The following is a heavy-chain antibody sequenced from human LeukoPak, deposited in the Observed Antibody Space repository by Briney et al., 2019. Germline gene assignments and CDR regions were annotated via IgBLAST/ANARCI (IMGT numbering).Heavy chain of an antibody. J-gene: IGHJ4*02. CDR2: VYYSGST. CDR1: GFSISSFY. CDR3: ASVQETHMGSYFDS. Sequence: PSETLSCTGTGYGFSISSFYWGWIRHAPGNVLEWIGYVYYSGSTNDNPSLESRSTISEDRSRSQFSLKLSSVTAADTAVYHCASVQETHMGSYFDSWGQGTLVTVSS. V-gene: IGHV4-59*01. D-gene: IGHD1-26*01.